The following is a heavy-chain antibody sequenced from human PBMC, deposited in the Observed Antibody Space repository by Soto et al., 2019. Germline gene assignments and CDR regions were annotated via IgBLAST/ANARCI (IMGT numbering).Heavy chain of an antibody. CDR1: GYTFTGYY. CDR2: INPNSGET. J-gene: IGHJ4*03. V-gene: IGHV1-2*04. Sequence: QVQLVQSGAEVKKPGASVKVSCKASGYTFTGYYMHWMRQAPGQGLEWLGWINPNSGETDYAQNFQGWVSMTRDMSISTAYTELSWMKSSGPAVDYSARGCGLNYYSYVDVWGQGTLVTVSS. CDR3: ARGCGLNYYSYVDV. D-gene: IGHD3-22*01.